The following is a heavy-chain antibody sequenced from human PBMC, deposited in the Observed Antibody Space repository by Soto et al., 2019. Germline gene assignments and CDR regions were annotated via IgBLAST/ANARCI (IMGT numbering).Heavy chain of an antibody. V-gene: IGHV4-39*01. Sequence: QLQLQESGPGLVKPSETLSLTCTVSGGSISSSSYYWGWIRQPPGKALEWIGSIYYRGSTYYNPSLKSRVTMSVDTSKNQFSLKLSSVTAADTAVYYCAGVDYYYYGMDVWGQGTTVTVSS. D-gene: IGHD2-15*01. J-gene: IGHJ6*02. CDR1: GGSISSSSYY. CDR2: IYYRGST. CDR3: AGVDYYYYGMDV.